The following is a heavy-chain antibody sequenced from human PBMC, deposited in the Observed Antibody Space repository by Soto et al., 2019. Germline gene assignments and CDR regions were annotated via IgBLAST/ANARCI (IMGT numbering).Heavy chain of an antibody. J-gene: IGHJ6*02. CDR2: IWYDGSNK. Sequence: GGSLRLSCAASGFTFSSYGMHWVRQAPGKGLEWVAVIWYDGSNKYYADSVKGRFTISRDNSKNTLYLQMNSLRAEDTAVYYCARDSSSSWFPLRYYYGMDVWGQGTTVTVSS. CDR1: GFTFSSYG. D-gene: IGHD6-13*01. CDR3: ARDSSSSWFPLRYYYGMDV. V-gene: IGHV3-33*01.